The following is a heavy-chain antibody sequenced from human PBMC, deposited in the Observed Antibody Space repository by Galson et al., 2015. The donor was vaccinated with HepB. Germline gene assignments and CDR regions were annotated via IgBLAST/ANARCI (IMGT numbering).Heavy chain of an antibody. D-gene: IGHD3-16*02. J-gene: IGHJ4*02. Sequence: PALVKPSPTLTLTCTFSGFSLTTTGVGVGWFRQPPGKALEWLALIYWDDDKRYSPSLKRRLTLSRDNSKNQVVLTVTNMDPVDSATYFCAYSSRRYYFVFWGQGTLVTVSS. CDR2: IYWDDDK. CDR3: AYSSRRYYFVF. CDR1: GFSLTTTGVG. V-gene: IGHV2-5*02.